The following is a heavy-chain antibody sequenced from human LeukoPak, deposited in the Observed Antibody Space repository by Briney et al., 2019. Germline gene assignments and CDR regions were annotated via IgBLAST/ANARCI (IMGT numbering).Heavy chain of an antibody. Sequence: SVKVSCKASGGTFSSYAISWVRQAPGQGLEWMGRIIPILGIANYAQKLQGRVTMTTDTSTSTAYMELRSLRSDDTAVYYCARDAWAYCGGDCYFPATAFDIWGQGTMVTVSS. CDR2: IIPILGIA. V-gene: IGHV1-69*04. CDR3: ARDAWAYCGGDCYFPATAFDI. D-gene: IGHD2-21*02. J-gene: IGHJ3*02. CDR1: GGTFSSYA.